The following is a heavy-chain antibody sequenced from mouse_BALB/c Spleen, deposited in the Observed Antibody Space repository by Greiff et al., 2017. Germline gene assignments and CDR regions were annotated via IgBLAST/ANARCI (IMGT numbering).Heavy chain of an antibody. V-gene: IGHV3-2*02. J-gene: IGHJ3*01. CDR2: ISYSGST. CDR1: GYSITSDYA. CDR3: ARSRGDYDYDGGFAY. D-gene: IGHD2-4*01. Sequence: EVQLQESGPGLVKPSQSLSLTCTVTGYSITSDYAWNWIRQFPGNKLEWMGYISYSGSTSYNPSLKSRISITRDTSKNQFFLQLNSVTTEDTATYYCARSRGDYDYDGGFAYWGQGTLVTVSA.